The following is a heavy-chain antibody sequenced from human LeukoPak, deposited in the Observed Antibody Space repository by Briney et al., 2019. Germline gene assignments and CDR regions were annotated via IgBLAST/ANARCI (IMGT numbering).Heavy chain of an antibody. V-gene: IGHV1-69*05. CDR3: ARGPIGFVVPAAMDYYYYYMDV. CDR1: GGTFSSYA. J-gene: IGHJ6*03. CDR2: IVPIFGTA. D-gene: IGHD2-2*01. Sequence: RASVKVSCKASGGTFSSYAISWVRQAPGQGLEWMGGIVPIFGTANYAQKFQGRVTITTDESTSTAYMELSSLRSEDTAVYYCARGPIGFVVPAAMDYYYYYMDVWGKGTTVTVSS.